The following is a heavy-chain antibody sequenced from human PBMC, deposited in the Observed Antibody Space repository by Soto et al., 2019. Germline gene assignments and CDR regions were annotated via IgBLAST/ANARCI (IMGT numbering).Heavy chain of an antibody. J-gene: IGHJ4*02. CDR2: IDPSDSYT. V-gene: IGHV5-10-1*01. Sequence: GESLKISCKGSGYSFTSYWISWVRQMPGKGLEWMGRIDPSDSYTNYSPSFQGHVTISADKSISAAYLQWSSLKASDTAMYYCAVGAVVAPFDYWGQGTLVTVSS. CDR1: GYSFTSYW. CDR3: AVGAVVAPFDY. D-gene: IGHD3-22*01.